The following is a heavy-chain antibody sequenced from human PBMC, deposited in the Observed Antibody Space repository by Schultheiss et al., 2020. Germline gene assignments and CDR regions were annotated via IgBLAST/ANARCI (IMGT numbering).Heavy chain of an antibody. CDR1: GFTFSSYS. CDR2: ISSSSSYI. V-gene: IGHV3-21*01. Sequence: GGSLRLSCAASGFTFSSYSMNWVRQAPGKGLEWVSSISSSSSYIYYADSVKGRFTISRDNAKNSLYLQMNSLRAEDTAVYYCASTPGVATIWYYFDYWGQGTLVTVSS. D-gene: IGHD5-12*01. CDR3: ASTPGVATIWYYFDY. J-gene: IGHJ4*02.